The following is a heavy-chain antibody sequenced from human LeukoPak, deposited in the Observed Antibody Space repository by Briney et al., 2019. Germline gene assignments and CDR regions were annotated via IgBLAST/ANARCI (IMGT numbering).Heavy chain of an antibody. V-gene: IGHV5-51*01. CDR3: ARQKTTRGHYYYMDV. Sequence: GESLKISCKASGYSYTYYWIAWVRQLPGEGLEWMGIIHPGDSDTRYSPSFQGQVTISADKSISTAYLQWSSLKASDTAMYYCARQKTTRGHYYYMDVWGKGTTVTVSS. J-gene: IGHJ6*03. D-gene: IGHD4-11*01. CDR1: GYSYTYYW. CDR2: IHPGDSDT.